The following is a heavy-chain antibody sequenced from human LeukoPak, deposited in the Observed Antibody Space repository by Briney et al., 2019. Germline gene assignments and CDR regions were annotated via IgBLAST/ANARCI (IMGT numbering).Heavy chain of an antibody. CDR3: ARALRSSSSLYFDY. Sequence: ASVKVSCKASGYTFTSYAMHWVRQAPGQRLEWMGWINAGNGNTRYSQKFQGRVTITRDTSASTAYMELSSLRSEDTAVYYCARALRSSSSLYFDYWGQGTLVTVSS. J-gene: IGHJ4*02. CDR2: INAGNGNT. CDR1: GYTFTSYA. D-gene: IGHD6-6*01. V-gene: IGHV1-3*01.